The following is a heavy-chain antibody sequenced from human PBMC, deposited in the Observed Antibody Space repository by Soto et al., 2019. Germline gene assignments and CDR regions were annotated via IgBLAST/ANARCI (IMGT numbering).Heavy chain of an antibody. J-gene: IGHJ4*02. CDR1: GFTFSNYA. CDR3: ARDAAPYYDSTGQIDY. V-gene: IGHV3-23*01. Sequence: GGSLRLSCTASGFTFSNYAMSWVRQAPGKGLEWVSGISSSGDNTYNANSVKGRFTISRGNSKNTLYVQMNSLRAEDTAFYYCARDAAPYYDSTGQIDYWGQGTLVTVSS. D-gene: IGHD3-22*01. CDR2: ISSSGDNT.